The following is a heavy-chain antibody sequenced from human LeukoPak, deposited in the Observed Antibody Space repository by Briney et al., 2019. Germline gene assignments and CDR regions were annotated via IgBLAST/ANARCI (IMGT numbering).Heavy chain of an antibody. J-gene: IGHJ5*02. Sequence: GASVKVSCKASGGTFSSYAISWVRQAPGQGLEWMGWINPNSGGTNYAQKFQGRVTMTRDTSISTAYMELSRLRSDDTAVYYCARRGAAAGYNWFDPWGQGTLVTVSS. CDR2: INPNSGGT. D-gene: IGHD6-13*01. CDR3: ARRGAAAGYNWFDP. CDR1: GGTFSSYA. V-gene: IGHV1-2*02.